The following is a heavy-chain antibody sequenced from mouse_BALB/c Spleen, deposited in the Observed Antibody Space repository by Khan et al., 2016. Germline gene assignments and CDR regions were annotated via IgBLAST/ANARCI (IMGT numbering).Heavy chain of an antibody. CDR1: GFSLTSYG. CDR2: IWAGGST. V-gene: IGHV2-9*02. CDR3: ARDGRQLGLRTWFAY. Sequence: VQLQESGPGLVAPSQSLSITCTVSGFSLTSYGVHWVRQPPGKGLEWLGVIWAGGSTNYNSALMSRLSISKDNSKSQVFLKMNSLQTDDTAMYYCARDGRQLGLRTWFAYWGQGTLVTVSA. J-gene: IGHJ3*01. D-gene: IGHD3-2*01.